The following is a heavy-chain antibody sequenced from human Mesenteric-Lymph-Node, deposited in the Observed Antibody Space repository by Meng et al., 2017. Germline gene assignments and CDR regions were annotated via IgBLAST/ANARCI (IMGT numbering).Heavy chain of an antibody. Sequence: QVQLQESGQGLVKPSATLSLSCAVSGYSISSTNWWGWIRQPPGKGLEWIGYIYYSGSTSYNPSLKSRVTMSVDTSKNQFSLNLNSVTAVDTAVYYCARNVPGTSAYYDWGQGTLVTVSS. J-gene: IGHJ4*02. CDR2: IYYSGST. V-gene: IGHV4-28*01. CDR3: ARNVPGTSAYYD. D-gene: IGHD3-22*01. CDR1: GYSISSTNW.